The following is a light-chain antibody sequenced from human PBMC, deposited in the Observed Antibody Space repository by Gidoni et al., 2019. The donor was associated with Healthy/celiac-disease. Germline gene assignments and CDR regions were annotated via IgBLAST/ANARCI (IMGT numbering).Light chain of an antibody. V-gene: IGKV1-39*01. J-gene: IGKJ1*01. CDR2: AAS. CDR3: QQSYSTPWT. CDR1: QSISSY. Sequence: DIQMPQSPSSLSASVGDRVTITCRASQSISSYLNWYQQKPGKAPKLLIYAASSLQSGVPSRFSGSGSGTEFTLTISSLQPEDFATYYCQQSYSTPWTCGQGTKVEIK.